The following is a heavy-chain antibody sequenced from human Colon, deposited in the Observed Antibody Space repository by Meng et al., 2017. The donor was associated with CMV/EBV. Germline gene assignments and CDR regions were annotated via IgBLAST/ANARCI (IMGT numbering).Heavy chain of an antibody. J-gene: IGHJ4*02. V-gene: IGHV3-11*01. Sequence: SCAASCFTFSAYYMSWIRQAPGKGLEWVSYISSSGSPTYYADSVKGRFTISRDNAKNSLHLQMNSLRADDTAMYYCARTSGPLRGVVWGQGTLVTVSS. CDR1: CFTFSAYY. D-gene: IGHD2-15*01. CDR2: ISSSGSPT. CDR3: ARTSGPLRGVV.